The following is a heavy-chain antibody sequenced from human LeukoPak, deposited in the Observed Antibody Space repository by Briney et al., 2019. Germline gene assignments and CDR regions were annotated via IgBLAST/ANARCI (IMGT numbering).Heavy chain of an antibody. D-gene: IGHD6-19*01. CDR1: GFTFSSFG. J-gene: IGHJ6*03. V-gene: IGHV3-30*02. CDR2: IRYDGSNK. Sequence: GGSLRLSCAASGFTFSSFGMHWVRQAPGKGLEWVAFIRYDGSNKYYADSVKGRFTISRDNSKNTLYLQMNSLRAEDTAVYYCAKDGNSGWYSYYYMDVWGKGTTVTISS. CDR3: AKDGNSGWYSYYYMDV.